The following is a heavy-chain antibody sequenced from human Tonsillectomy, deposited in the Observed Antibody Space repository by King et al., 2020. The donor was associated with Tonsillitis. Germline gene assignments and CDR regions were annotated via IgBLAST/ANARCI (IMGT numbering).Heavy chain of an antibody. D-gene: IGHD6-19*01. CDR3: ARDRYGIGFKYVTALDF. J-gene: IGHJ3*01. Sequence: VQLVESGGGVVQPGRSLRLSCGVSGFTFSSYAMYWVRQAPGKGLEWMAVISYEGSNKYHADSVKGRFTISRDNSKNTLYLQMNSLRVEDTAVYYCARDRYGIGFKYVTALDFWGQGTMVTVSS. CDR2: ISYEGSNK. V-gene: IGHV3-30-3*01. CDR1: GFTFSSYA.